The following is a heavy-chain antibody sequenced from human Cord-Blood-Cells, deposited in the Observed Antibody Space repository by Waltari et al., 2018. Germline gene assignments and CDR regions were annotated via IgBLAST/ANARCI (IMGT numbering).Heavy chain of an antibody. D-gene: IGHD1-26*01. J-gene: IGHJ4*02. CDR2: ISYDGSNK. CDR1: GFTFSSYG. V-gene: IGHV3-30*18. CDR3: AKGFGTGWELDY. Sequence: QVQLVESGGGVVQPGRSLRLSCAASGFTFSSYGMPWVRQAPGKGLEWVAVISYDGSNKYYADSVKGRFTISRDNSKNTLYLQMNSLRAEDTAVYYCAKGFGTGWELDYWGQGTLVTVSS.